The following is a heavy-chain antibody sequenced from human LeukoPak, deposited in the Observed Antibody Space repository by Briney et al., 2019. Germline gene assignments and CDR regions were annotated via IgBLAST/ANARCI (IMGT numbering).Heavy chain of an antibody. CDR3: AGDGPNWSRDC. D-gene: IGHD7-27*01. J-gene: IGHJ4*02. CDR1: GFTFSPSG. V-gene: IGHV3-21*01. CDR2: IATGSSHI. Sequence: GGSLRISCAASGFTFSPSGMTWVRQAPGKGLEWVSTIATGSSHIFYADSVKGRFTTSRDDAKDSLYLQLHSLKTEDTGIYYCAGDGPNWSRDCWGQGTLVTVSS.